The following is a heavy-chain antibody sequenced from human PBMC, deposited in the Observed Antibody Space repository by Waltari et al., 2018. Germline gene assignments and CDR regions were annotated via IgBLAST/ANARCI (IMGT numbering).Heavy chain of an antibody. CDR3: ARDKNDYIWGSYRYSY. J-gene: IGHJ4*02. V-gene: IGHV1-69*13. Sequence: QVQLVQSGAEVKKPGSSVKVSCKASGGTFSSYAISWVRQAPGQGLEWMGRIIPIFGTANYAQKFQGRVTITADKSTSTAYMELSSLRSEDTAVYYCARDKNDYIWGSYRYSYWGQGTLVTVSS. D-gene: IGHD3-16*02. CDR2: IIPIFGTA. CDR1: GGTFSSYA.